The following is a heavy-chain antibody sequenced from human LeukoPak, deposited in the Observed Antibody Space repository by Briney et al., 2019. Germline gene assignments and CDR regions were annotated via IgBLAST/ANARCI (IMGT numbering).Heavy chain of an antibody. CDR2: IYYSGST. Sequence: NPSQTPSLTCTVPGGSISSGDYYWSWIRQPPGKGLEWIGYIYYSGSTYYNPSLKSRVTISVDTSKNQFSLKLSSVTAADTAVYYCASEDSSSSYFDYWGQGTLVTVSS. V-gene: IGHV4-30-4*08. J-gene: IGHJ4*02. CDR3: ASEDSSSSYFDY. CDR1: GGSISSGDYY. D-gene: IGHD6-6*01.